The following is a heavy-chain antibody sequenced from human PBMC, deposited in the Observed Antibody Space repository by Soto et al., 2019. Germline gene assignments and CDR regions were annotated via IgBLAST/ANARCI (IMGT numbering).Heavy chain of an antibody. D-gene: IGHD1-1*01. CDR3: ARGLRGSGNYRQYYYYYYGMDI. V-gene: IGHV1-3*01. CDR1: GYNFRSYA. Sequence: QVQLVQSGAEVKKPGASVKVACKASGYNFRSYALHWVRQAPGQRLEWMGRINVGDGNTKYSQTFQDRVTITRDTSATPNYREMXSLRSEDTAMYYCARGLRGSGNYRQYYYYYYGMDIWGQGTTVTVSS. CDR2: INVGDGNT. J-gene: IGHJ6*02.